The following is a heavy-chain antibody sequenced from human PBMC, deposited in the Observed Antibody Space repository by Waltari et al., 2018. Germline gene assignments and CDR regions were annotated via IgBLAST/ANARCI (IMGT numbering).Heavy chain of an antibody. CDR3: ARHQRGASIAFRRNDY. Sequence: EMQLVQSGAVIKKPGEPLKLSCKGSGYSFTDYLIGWVRQMPGKGLEWMGIIYPDDSRTKYNPSFEGQVTFSADRSTSTAYLQWDSLKASDTATYFCARHQRGASIAFRRNDYWGQGTLVTVSS. V-gene: IGHV5-51*01. CDR2: IYPDDSRT. CDR1: GYSFTDYL. D-gene: IGHD3-3*02. J-gene: IGHJ4*02.